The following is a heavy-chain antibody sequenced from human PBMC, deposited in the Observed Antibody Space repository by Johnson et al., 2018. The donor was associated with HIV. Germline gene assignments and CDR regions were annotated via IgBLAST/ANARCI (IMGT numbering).Heavy chain of an antibody. CDR3: AYSSSPLSGDAFDI. V-gene: IGHV3-7*01. D-gene: IGHD6-6*01. CDR2: IKQDGSEK. CDR1: GFTFSSYW. Sequence: VQLVESGGGLVQPGGSLRLSCAASGFTFSSYWMSWVRQAPGTGLEWVANIKQDGSEKYYVDSVKGRFTISRDNAKHSLYLQMNSLRAEDTAVYYCAYSSSPLSGDAFDIWGQGTMVTVSS. J-gene: IGHJ3*02.